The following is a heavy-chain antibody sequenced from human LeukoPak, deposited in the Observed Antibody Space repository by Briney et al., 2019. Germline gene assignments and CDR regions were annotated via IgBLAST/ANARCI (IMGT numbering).Heavy chain of an antibody. CDR2: IIPIFGTA. CDR3: ARETDSDYDFWSGYFVN. Sequence: ASVKVSCKASGGTLISYAISWVRQAPGQGREWMGGIIPIFGTANYAQKFQGRVTITADESTSTAYMELSSLRSEDTAVYYCARETDSDYDFWSGYFVNWGQGTLVTVS. V-gene: IGHV1-69*13. CDR1: GGTLISYA. D-gene: IGHD3-3*01. J-gene: IGHJ4*02.